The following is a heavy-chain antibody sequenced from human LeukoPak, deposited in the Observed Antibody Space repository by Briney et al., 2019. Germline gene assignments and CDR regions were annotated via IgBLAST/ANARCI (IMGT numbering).Heavy chain of an antibody. J-gene: IGHJ6*02. D-gene: IGHD2-2*01. CDR2: IYYSGST. CDR1: GGSISSGGYY. CDR3: ASGGAYCSSTSCYVYYGMDV. V-gene: IGHV4-31*03. Sequence: SETLSLTCTVSGGSISSGGYYWSWIRQHPGKGLEWIGYIYYSGSTYYNPSLKSRVTISVDTSKNQFSLKLSSATAADTAVYYCASGGAYCSSTSCYVYYGMDVWGQGTTVTVSS.